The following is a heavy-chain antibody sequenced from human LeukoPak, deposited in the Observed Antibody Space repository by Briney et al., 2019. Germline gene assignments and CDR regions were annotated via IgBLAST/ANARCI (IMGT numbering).Heavy chain of an antibody. CDR2: ISSSSTI. CDR1: GFTFSDYY. J-gene: IGHJ4*02. Sequence: GGSLRLSCAASGFTFSDYYMNWVPQAPGKGLEWVSSISSSSTIYYADSVKGRFTISRDNAKNSLYLQMNSLRAEDTAIYYCARVWRGNYYDYWGQGTLVTVSS. V-gene: IGHV3-69-1*01. D-gene: IGHD1-1*01. CDR3: ARVWRGNYYDY.